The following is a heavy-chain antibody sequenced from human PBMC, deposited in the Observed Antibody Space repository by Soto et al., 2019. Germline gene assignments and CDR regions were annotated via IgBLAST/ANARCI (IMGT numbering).Heavy chain of an antibody. J-gene: IGHJ4*02. D-gene: IGHD2-15*01. CDR1: GGTFSSYA. V-gene: IGHV1-69*06. CDR2: IIPIFGTA. CDR3: ALEWGVCSGGSCPNDY. Sequence: QVQLVQSGAEVKKPGSSVKVSCKASGGTFSSYAISWVRQAPGQGLEWMGGIIPIFGTANYAQKFQGRVTITADKSTRTADMEPSSLRSEDTAVYYCALEWGVCSGGSCPNDYWGQGTLVTVSS.